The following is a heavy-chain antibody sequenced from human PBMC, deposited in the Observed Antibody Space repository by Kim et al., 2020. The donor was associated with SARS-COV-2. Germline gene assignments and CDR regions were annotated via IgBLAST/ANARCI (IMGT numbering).Heavy chain of an antibody. D-gene: IGHD3-22*01. CDR3: ARADISGYYHFDY. Sequence: GESLKISCKGSGYSFTSYWIGWVRQMPGKGLEWMGIIYPGDSDTRYSPSFQGQVTMSADKSISTAYLQWSSLRASDSAMYHCARADISGYYHFDYWGQGTLVTVSS. V-gene: IGHV5-51*01. CDR1: GYSFTSYW. J-gene: IGHJ4*02. CDR2: IYPGDSDT.